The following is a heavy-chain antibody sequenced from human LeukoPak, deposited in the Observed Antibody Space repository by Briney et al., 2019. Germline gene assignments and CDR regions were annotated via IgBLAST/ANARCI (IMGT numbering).Heavy chain of an antibody. V-gene: IGHV3-73*01. D-gene: IGHD5-18*01. CDR1: GFTFSGSA. J-gene: IGHJ4*02. CDR2: IRSKANSYAT. Sequence: PGGSLRLSCAASGFTFSGSAMHWARQASGKGLEWVGRIRSKANSYATAYAASVKGRFTIPRDDSKNTAYLQMNSQKTEDTAVYYCTPTSTAMVTNFYYWGQGTLVTVSS. CDR3: TPTSTAMVTNFYY.